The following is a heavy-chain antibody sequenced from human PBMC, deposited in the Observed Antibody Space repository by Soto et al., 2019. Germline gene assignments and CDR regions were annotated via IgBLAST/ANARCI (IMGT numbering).Heavy chain of an antibody. CDR2: LSRSGNTI. CDR3: ARAAGTLVRGVYGMDV. Sequence: QVQLVESGGGLVQPGGSLRLSCAASGFTFGDYEMSWIRQAAGKGPEWVSFLSRSGNTIYYADSVKGRFSISRDNANNSLYLQMNSLRAEDTAVYYCARAAGTLVRGVYGMDVWGQGTTVTVSS. V-gene: IGHV3-11*01. CDR1: GFTFGDYE. J-gene: IGHJ6*02. D-gene: IGHD3-10*01.